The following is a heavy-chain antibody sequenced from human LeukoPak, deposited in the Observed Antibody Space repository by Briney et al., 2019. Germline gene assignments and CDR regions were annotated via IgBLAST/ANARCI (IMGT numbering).Heavy chain of an antibody. J-gene: IGHJ4*02. CDR1: GYTLTELS. D-gene: IGHD3-3*01. V-gene: IGHV1-24*01. CDR2: FDPEDGET. CDR3: ATFPYYDFWSGYSFDY. Sequence: ASVKVSCKVSGYTLTELSMHWVRQAPGKGLEWMGGFDPEDGETIYAQKFQGRVTMTEDTSTDTAYMELSSLRSEDTAVYYCATFPYYDFWSGYSFDYWGQGTLVTVSS.